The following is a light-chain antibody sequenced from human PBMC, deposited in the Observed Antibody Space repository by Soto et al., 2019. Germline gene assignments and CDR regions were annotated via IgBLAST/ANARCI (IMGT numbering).Light chain of an antibody. J-gene: IGKJ4*01. Sequence: EIVMTQSPATLSVSPGETATLSCRASQSVNTNLAWYQQKAGQAPSLLIYRISTRATGIPARFSGSGSGTEFTLTITSLQSEDFAVYYCQQHNDWPLTFGGGTKVEIK. CDR2: RIS. V-gene: IGKV3-15*01. CDR3: QQHNDWPLT. CDR1: QSVNTN.